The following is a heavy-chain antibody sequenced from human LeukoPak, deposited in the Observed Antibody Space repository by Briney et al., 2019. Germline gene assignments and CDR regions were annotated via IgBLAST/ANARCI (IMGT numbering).Heavy chain of an antibody. D-gene: IGHD6-19*01. CDR2: IYPGDSDT. CDR1: GYSFTSYW. Sequence: KFGESLKISCKGSGYSFTSYWIGWVRQMPGKGLEWMGIIYPGDSDTRYSPSFQGQVTISADNSISTAYLQWSSLKASDTAMYYCARQPWGYDSGWFSPSCAFDIWGQGTLVTVSS. V-gene: IGHV5-51*01. J-gene: IGHJ3*02. CDR3: ARQPWGYDSGWFSPSCAFDI.